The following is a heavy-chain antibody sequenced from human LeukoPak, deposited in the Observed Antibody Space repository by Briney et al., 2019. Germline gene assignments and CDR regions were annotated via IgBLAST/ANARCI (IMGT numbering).Heavy chain of an antibody. CDR2: IYTNGGI. CDR3: ARPRNYIDHLDAFDI. J-gene: IGHJ3*02. CDR1: GGSMGNFY. D-gene: IGHD1-7*01. Sequence: SETLSLTCTVYGGSMGNFYWKWLRQPAGKGLEWIVRIYTNGGINYNPFLKSRVTMSVDTSRKQFSLKPTSVTAANTAVYYCARPRNYIDHLDAFDIWGQGTMVTVSS. V-gene: IGHV4-4*07.